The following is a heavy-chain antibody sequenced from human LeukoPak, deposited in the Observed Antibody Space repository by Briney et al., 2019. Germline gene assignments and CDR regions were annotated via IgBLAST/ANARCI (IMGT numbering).Heavy chain of an antibody. V-gene: IGHV3-23*01. CDR1: GFTFSSYA. J-gene: IGHJ3*02. CDR2: ISGSSVST. D-gene: IGHD1-26*01. Sequence: GGSLRLSCAASGFTFSSYAMTWVRQAPGKGLEWVSTISGSSVSTNYAGSVTGRFTISRDNPKNTLYLQMNSLRAEDTAVYYCAKDLASSRSGGTAYAFDIWGQGTMVTVSS. CDR3: AKDLASSRSGGTAYAFDI.